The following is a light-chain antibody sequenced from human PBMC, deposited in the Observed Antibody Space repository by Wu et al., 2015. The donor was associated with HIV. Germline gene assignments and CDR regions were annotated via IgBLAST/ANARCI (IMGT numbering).Light chain of an antibody. CDR1: QSVSTY. CDR2: AAS. Sequence: DIQLTQSPSFLSASIGDRVTITCRASQSVSTYLAWYRQYPGKAPNLLIYAASTLQSGVPSRFSGSGSGTEFTFTISSLQPEDFATYYCQQVNTSPPTFSGGTKVEIK. CDR3: QQVNTSPPT. J-gene: IGKJ4*01. V-gene: IGKV1-9*01.